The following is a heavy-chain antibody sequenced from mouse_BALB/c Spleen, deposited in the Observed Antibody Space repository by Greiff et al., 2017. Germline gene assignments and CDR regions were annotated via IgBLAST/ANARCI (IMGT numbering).Heavy chain of an antibody. J-gene: IGHJ3*01. D-gene: IGHD4-1*01. CDR3: ARGAGTRAFAY. CDR1: GYSITSGYY. CDR2: ISYDGSN. Sequence: EVQVVESGPGLVKPSQSLSLTCSVTGYSITSGYYWNWIRQFPGNKLEWMGYISYDGSNNYNPSLKNRISITRDTSKNQFFLKLNSVTTEDTATYYCARGAGTRAFAYWGQGTLVTVSA. V-gene: IGHV3-6*02.